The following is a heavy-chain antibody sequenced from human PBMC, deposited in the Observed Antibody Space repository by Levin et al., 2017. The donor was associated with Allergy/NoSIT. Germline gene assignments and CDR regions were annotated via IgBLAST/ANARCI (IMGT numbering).Heavy chain of an antibody. D-gene: IGHD6-13*01. V-gene: IGHV1-8*01. CDR3: ARGGVAAASYLYYYYYYGMDV. Sequence: ASVKVSCKASGYTFTSYDINWVRQATGQGLEWMGWMNPNSGNTGYAQKFQGRVTMTRNTSISTAYMELSSLRSEDTAVYYCARGGVAAASYLYYYYYYGMDVWGQGTTVTVSS. J-gene: IGHJ6*02. CDR2: MNPNSGNT. CDR1: GYTFTSYD.